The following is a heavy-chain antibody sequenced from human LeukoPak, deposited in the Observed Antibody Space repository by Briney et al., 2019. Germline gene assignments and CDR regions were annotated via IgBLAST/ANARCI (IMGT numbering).Heavy chain of an antibody. J-gene: IGHJ5*02. Sequence: GGSLTLSCAASGFTFSSYWMHWVRQAPGKGLVWVSRINSDGSSTSYADSVKGRFTISRDNAKNTLYLQMDSLRAEDTAVYYCAREQQPVPDTFDPWGQGTLVTVSS. CDR2: INSDGSST. V-gene: IGHV3-74*01. D-gene: IGHD6-13*01. CDR3: AREQQPVPDTFDP. CDR1: GFTFSSYW.